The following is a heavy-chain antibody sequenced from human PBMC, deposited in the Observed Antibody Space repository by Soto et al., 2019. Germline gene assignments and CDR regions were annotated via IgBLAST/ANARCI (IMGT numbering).Heavy chain of an antibody. D-gene: IGHD5-18*01. CDR1: GFTFSSYA. CDR2: ISGSGGST. Sequence: GGSLRLSCAASGFTFSSYAMSWVRQAPGKGLEWVSAISGSGGSTYYADSVKGRFTISRDNSKNTLYLQMNSLRAEDTAVYYCAKDYGYDAVYYYDGMDVWGQGTTVTVSS. CDR3: AKDYGYDAVYYYDGMDV. J-gene: IGHJ6*02. V-gene: IGHV3-23*01.